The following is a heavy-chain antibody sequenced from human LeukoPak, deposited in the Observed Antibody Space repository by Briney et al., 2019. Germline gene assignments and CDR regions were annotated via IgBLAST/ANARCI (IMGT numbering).Heavy chain of an antibody. V-gene: IGHV3-23*01. J-gene: IGHJ4*02. Sequence: GGSLRLSCAASGFTFSSSAMTWVRQAPGKGLEWVSAISGSDGSTYYADSVKGRFTISRDNAKNSLYLQMNSLRAEDTAVYYCARGSYYYGSGSHRWGQGTLVTVSS. D-gene: IGHD3-10*01. CDR3: ARGSYYYGSGSHR. CDR1: GFTFSSSA. CDR2: ISGSDGST.